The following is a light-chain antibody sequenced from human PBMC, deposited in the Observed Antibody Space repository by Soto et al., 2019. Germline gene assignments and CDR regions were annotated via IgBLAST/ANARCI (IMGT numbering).Light chain of an antibody. CDR2: KAS. CDR3: QQYNNYWT. CDR1: QSISNW. J-gene: IGKJ1*01. V-gene: IGKV1-5*03. Sequence: DIQMTQSPSTLSASEGDRVTITCRASQSISNWLAWYQQKPGKAPKLLIYKASSLESGVPSRFSGSGSGTEFTLTINSLQPDDFATYYCQQYNNYWTFGQGTKVEIK.